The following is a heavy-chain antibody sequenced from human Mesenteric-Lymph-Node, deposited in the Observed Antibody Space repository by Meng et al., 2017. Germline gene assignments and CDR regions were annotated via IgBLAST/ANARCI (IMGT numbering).Heavy chain of an antibody. CDR3: ARGPVLLWFGELPKWDY. V-gene: IGHV3-7*01. D-gene: IGHD3-10*01. Sequence: GESLKISCAASGFTFSYYWMTWVRQAPGKGLEWVANIKQDGSEKYYVDSVKGRFTISRDNAKNSLYLQMNSLRAEDTAVYYCARGPVLLWFGELPKWDYWGQGTLVTVSS. CDR1: GFTFSYYW. J-gene: IGHJ4*02. CDR2: IKQDGSEK.